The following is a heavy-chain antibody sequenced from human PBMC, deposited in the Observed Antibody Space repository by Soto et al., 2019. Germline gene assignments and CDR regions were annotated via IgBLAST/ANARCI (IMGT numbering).Heavy chain of an antibody. CDR1: GGSISSSSYY. Sequence: QLQLQESGPGLVKPSETLSLTCTVSGGSISSSSYYWGWIRQPPGKGLEWIGSIYYSGSTYYNPSLKGSVPISVDTSKNQFSLKLSSVTAADTAVYYCARHVWDYDFGSGQRWHNYGMDVWGQGTTVTVSS. CDR2: IYYSGST. CDR3: ARHVWDYDFGSGQRWHNYGMDV. V-gene: IGHV4-39*01. D-gene: IGHD3-3*01. J-gene: IGHJ6*02.